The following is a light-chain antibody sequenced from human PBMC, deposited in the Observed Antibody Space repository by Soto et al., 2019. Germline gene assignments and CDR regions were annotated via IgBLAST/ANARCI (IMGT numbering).Light chain of an antibody. CDR3: FSYAGNSVYV. CDR2: EGT. V-gene: IGLV2-23*01. J-gene: IGLJ1*01. CDR1: SSDVGSYNL. Sequence: SVLTXPASVSGSPGQSITISCTGTSSDVGSYNLVSWFQQLPGKVPKLIIYEGTKRPSGVSDRFSGSKSGYTASLTISGLQAEDAADYYCFSYAGNSVYVFGTGTRSPS.